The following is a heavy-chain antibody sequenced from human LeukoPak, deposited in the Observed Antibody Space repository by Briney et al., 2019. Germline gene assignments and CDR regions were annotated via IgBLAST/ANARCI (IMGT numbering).Heavy chain of an antibody. V-gene: IGHV4-59*08. CDR1: GGSISSYY. CDR3: ASSFATVTRYEYFQH. J-gene: IGHJ1*01. D-gene: IGHD4-17*01. Sequence: SETLSLTCTVSGGSISSYYWSWIRQPAGKGLEWIGYIYYSGSTNYNPSLKSRVTISVDTSKNQFSLKLSSVTAADTAVYYCASSFATVTRYEYFQHWGQGTLVTVSS. CDR2: IYYSGST.